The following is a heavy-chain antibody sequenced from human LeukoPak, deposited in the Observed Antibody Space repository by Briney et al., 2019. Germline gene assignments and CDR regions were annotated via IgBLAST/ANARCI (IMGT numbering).Heavy chain of an antibody. D-gene: IGHD3-22*01. V-gene: IGHV1-8*03. J-gene: IGHJ6*03. Sequence: GASVKVSCKASGYTFTSYDINWVRQATGQGPEWMGWMNPNSGNTGYAQKFRGRVSITRNTSISTAYMELSSLRSEDTAVYYCASYYDSNGDCYYYYMDVWGKGTTVTVSS. CDR2: MNPNSGNT. CDR3: ASYYDSNGDCYYYYMDV. CDR1: GYTFTSYD.